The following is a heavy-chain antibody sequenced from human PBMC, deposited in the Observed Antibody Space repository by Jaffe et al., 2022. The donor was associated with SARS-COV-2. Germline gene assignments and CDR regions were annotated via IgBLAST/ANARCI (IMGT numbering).Heavy chain of an antibody. V-gene: IGHV3-74*01. D-gene: IGHD6-19*01. Sequence: ELQVVESGGGLVQPGGSLRLSCAASGFTFSRHWMHWVRQAPGKGLVWVSRINGDGSSTSYADSVKGRFTISRDNAKNTLYLQMNSLRAEDTAVYYCVRWEVAGAFDIWGQGTMVTVSS. J-gene: IGHJ3*02. CDR2: INGDGSST. CDR1: GFTFSRHW. CDR3: VRWEVAGAFDI.